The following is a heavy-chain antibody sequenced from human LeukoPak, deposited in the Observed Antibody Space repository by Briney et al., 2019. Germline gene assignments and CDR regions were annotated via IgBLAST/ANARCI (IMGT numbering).Heavy chain of an antibody. D-gene: IGHD6-13*01. CDR3: ARDLGYSSSWSYYYYGMDV. J-gene: IGHJ6*02. V-gene: IGHV3-30-3*01. CDR1: GLTFSSYA. CDR2: ISYDGSNK. Sequence: GGSLRLSCAASGLTFSSYAMHWVRQAPGKGLEWVAVISYDGSNKYYADSVKGRFTISRDNPKNTLYLQMNSLRAEDTAVYYCARDLGYSSSWSYYYYGMDVWGQGTTVTVSS.